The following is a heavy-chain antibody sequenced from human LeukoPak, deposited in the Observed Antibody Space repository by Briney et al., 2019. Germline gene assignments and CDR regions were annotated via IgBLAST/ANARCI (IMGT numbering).Heavy chain of an antibody. Sequence: SETLSLTCTVSGGSISTSNYYWGWIRQPPGKGLEWIGNIFYSGSTYYSPSLKSRVTISLDTSRNQFSLKLNSVTAADTAVYFCARGPYSYDSSGAFDIWGQGTMVTVSS. CDR1: GGSISTSNYY. V-gene: IGHV4-39*07. CDR2: IFYSGST. CDR3: ARGPYSYDSSGAFDI. D-gene: IGHD3-22*01. J-gene: IGHJ3*02.